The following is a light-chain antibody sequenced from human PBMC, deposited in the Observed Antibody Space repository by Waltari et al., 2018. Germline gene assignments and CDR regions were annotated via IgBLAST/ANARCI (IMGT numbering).Light chain of an antibody. J-gene: IGLJ1*01. CDR2: QDS. CDR3: QAWDRSLAV. Sequence: SYELTQPPSVSVSPGQTATITCSGDKLGDKSACWYQQRPGPSPVVVIYQDSKRPSGIPERFSGSTAGTTATLTISGTQAMEEADYYCQAWDRSLAVFGPGTKVSVL. V-gene: IGLV3-1*01. CDR1: KLGDKS.